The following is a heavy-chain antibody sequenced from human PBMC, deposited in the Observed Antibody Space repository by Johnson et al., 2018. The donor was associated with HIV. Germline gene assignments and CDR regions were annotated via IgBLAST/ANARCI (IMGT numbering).Heavy chain of an antibody. V-gene: IGHV3-66*01. CDR3: ARRSDSSGWYGYAFDI. CDR2: IYSDGST. D-gene: IGHD6-19*01. J-gene: IGHJ3*02. CDR1: GFTVSSNF. Sequence: VQLVESGGGWVQPGGSLRLSCGASGFTVSSNFMSWVRQAPGKGLEWVSVIYSDGSTYYADSVKGRFTISRYNSKNTLYLQLNSLRAEDTAVYYCARRSDSSGWYGYAFDIWGQGTMVTVSS.